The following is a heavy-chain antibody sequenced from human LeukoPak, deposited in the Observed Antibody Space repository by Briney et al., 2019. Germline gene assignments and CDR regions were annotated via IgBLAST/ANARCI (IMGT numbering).Heavy chain of an antibody. CDR1: GGSFSGYY. CDR3: ARGERITIFGVDYDY. J-gene: IGHJ4*02. CDR2: INHSGST. D-gene: IGHD3-3*01. V-gene: IGHV4-34*01. Sequence: SETLSLTCAVYGGSFSGYYWSWIRQPPGKGLEWIGEINHSGSTNYNPSLKSRVTISVDTSKNQFSLKLSSVTAADTAVYYCARGERITIFGVDYDYWGQGTLVTVSS.